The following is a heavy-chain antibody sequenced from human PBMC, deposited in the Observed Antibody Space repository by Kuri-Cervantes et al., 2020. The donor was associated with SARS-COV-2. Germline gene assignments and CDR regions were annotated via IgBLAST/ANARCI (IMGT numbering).Heavy chain of an antibody. CDR1: GGSFSGFY. CDR3: ATHYDFWSAFDY. D-gene: IGHD3-3*01. CDR2: INHSGSA. J-gene: IGHJ4*02. Sequence: SETLSLTCALYGGSFSGFYWSWIRQTPGKGLEWIGEINHSGSAKYNPSLKSRVTISVDTSKNQFSLKLSSVTAAETAVYYCATHYDFWSAFDYWGQGTLVTVSS. V-gene: IGHV4-34*01.